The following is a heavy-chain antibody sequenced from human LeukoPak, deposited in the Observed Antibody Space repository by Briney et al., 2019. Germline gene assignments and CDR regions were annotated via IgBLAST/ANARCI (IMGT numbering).Heavy chain of an antibody. D-gene: IGHD5-24*01. CDR1: GFTVSSNY. J-gene: IGHJ4*02. CDR2: IYSGGST. Sequence: GGSLRLSCAASGFTVSSNYMSWVRQAPGKGLEWVSVIYSGGSTYYADSVKGRFTISRDNSKNTLYLQMNSLRAEDTAVYYCARDQGRDGYSSDYWGQGTLVTVSS. V-gene: IGHV3-66*01. CDR3: ARDQGRDGYSSDY.